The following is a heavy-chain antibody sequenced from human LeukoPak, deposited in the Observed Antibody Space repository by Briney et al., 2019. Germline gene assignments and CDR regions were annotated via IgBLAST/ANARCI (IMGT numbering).Heavy chain of an antibody. Sequence: GGSLRLSCAASGFTFDDYAMHWVRQAPGKCLEWVSGISWNSFTIGYADSVKGRFTISRDNAKNSLYLQMNSLRVEDTALYYCAKDIGRVDTASTYMDVWGKGTTVTISS. CDR1: GFTFDDYA. CDR2: ISWNSFTI. CDR3: AKDIGRVDTASTYMDV. D-gene: IGHD5-18*01. J-gene: IGHJ6*03. V-gene: IGHV3-9*01.